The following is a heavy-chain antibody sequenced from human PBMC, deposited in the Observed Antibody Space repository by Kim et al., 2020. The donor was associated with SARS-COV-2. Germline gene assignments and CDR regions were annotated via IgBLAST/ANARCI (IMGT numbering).Heavy chain of an antibody. CDR2: IYNGAGT. V-gene: IGHV3-23*03. CDR3: VKTGDCTIGVFWTGRYFDL. D-gene: IGHD2-8*01. J-gene: IGHJ2*01. Sequence: GGSLRLSCAAPGYTPFRSYAMSWVRQAPGKGLELVSVIYNGAGTYADSVKGRFTISRDNSENTLYLQMRSLRPEDTAVYYCVKTGDCTIGVFWTGRYFDLWGRGTLVTVSS. CDR1: GYTPFRSYA.